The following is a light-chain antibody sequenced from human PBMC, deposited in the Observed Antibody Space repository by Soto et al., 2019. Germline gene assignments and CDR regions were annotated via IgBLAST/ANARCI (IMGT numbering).Light chain of an antibody. CDR3: QQYGSSPT. J-gene: IGKJ4*01. CDR2: GAS. V-gene: IGKV3-20*01. CDR1: QSVSSSY. Sequence: EIVLTQSPGTLSLSPGERATLSCRASQSVSSSYLAWYQQRRGQAPRLLVYGASSRATGIPGRFSGSGSGTDFTITISRLEPADLAVYYCQQYGSSPTFGGGTKVDIK.